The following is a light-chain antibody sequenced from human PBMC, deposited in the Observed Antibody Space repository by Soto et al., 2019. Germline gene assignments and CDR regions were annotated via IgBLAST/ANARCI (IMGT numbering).Light chain of an antibody. J-gene: IGKJ1*01. CDR1: HSVSNN. CDR3: QQYRDWPET. CDR2: DAS. V-gene: IGKV3-15*01. Sequence: EIVMTQSPGTLSVSPGERATLSCRASHSVSNNLDWYQQKVGQSPRLLIYDASTRATGVPGRFSGSGSGTQFTLTISSLLPEDFAVYYCQQYRDWPETFGQGTKVEIK.